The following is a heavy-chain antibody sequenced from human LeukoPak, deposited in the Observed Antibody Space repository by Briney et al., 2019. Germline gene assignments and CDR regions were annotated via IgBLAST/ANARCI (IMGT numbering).Heavy chain of an antibody. J-gene: IGHJ4*02. D-gene: IGHD2-8*01. Sequence: SETLSLTCTVSGGSINGYYWSWIRQPPGKGLEWIGYSYYSGSTRYNPSLESRVTLSVDTSGNHFSLRLSSVTAADTAVYYCVRHDNGYLHFWGQGTLVSVSS. V-gene: IGHV4-59*08. CDR1: GGSINGYY. CDR2: SYYSGST. CDR3: VRHDNGYLHF.